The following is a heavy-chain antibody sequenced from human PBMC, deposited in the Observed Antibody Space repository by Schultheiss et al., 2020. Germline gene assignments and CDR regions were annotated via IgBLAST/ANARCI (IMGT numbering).Heavy chain of an antibody. CDR3: AKQYYDFWSGYLDAFDI. J-gene: IGHJ3*02. CDR1: GFTFDDYA. Sequence: GGSLRLSCAASGFTFDDYAMHWVRQPPGKGLEWVSGISWNSGSIFYADSVKGRFTISRDNAKKSLYLQMSGLRPEDTAVYYCAKQYYDFWSGYLDAFDIWGQGTMVTVSS. CDR2: ISWNSGSI. V-gene: IGHV3-9*01. D-gene: IGHD3-3*01.